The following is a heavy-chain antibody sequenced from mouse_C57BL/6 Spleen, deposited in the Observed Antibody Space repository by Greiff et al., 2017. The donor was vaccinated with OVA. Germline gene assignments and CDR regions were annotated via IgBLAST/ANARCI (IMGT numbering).Heavy chain of an antibody. J-gene: IGHJ4*01. CDR1: GFNIKDDY. CDR2: IDPENGDT. V-gene: IGHV14-4*01. CDR3: TTGYWRGDY. Sequence: VQLQQSGAELVRPGASVKLSCTASGFNIKDDYMHWVKQRPEQGLEWIGWIDPENGDTEYASKFQGKATITADTSSNTAYLQLSSLTSEDTAVYYCTTGYWRGDYWGQGTSVTVSS. D-gene: IGHD2-3*01.